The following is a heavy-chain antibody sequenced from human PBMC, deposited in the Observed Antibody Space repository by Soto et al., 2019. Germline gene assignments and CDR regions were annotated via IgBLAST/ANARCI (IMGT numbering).Heavy chain of an antibody. J-gene: IGHJ4*02. Sequence: EVQVLESGGDLVQPGGSLRLSCAASGFTFSSHAMSWVRQAPGKGLEWVSSISGSGGSTYYGDSVKGRFTISRDNSKNTLYLQMNSLRAEDTALYYCARLLGYCTSTSCYPPYDWGKGTLVTVSS. CDR1: GFTFSSHA. V-gene: IGHV3-23*01. CDR3: ARLLGYCTSTSCYPPYD. CDR2: ISGSGGST. D-gene: IGHD2-2*01.